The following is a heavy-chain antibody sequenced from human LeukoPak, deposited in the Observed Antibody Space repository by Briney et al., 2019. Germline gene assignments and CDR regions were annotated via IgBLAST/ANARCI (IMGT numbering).Heavy chain of an antibody. J-gene: IGHJ6*03. CDR3: ARGHYYYYMDV. Sequence: ASVNVSCKASGYTFTRYDINWVRQAAGQGLDGMGWMNPNSGNTGYAQKFQGRVTITRNTSISTAYMELSSLRSEDTAVYYCARGHYYYYMDVWGKGNTVTVSS. CDR1: GYTFTRYD. CDR2: MNPNSGNT. V-gene: IGHV1-8*03.